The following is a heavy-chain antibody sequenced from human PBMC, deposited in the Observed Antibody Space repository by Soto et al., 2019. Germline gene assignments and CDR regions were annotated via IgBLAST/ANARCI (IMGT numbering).Heavy chain of an antibody. CDR1: GGSFSGYY. D-gene: IGHD6-13*01. Sequence: QVQLQQWGAGLLKPSETLSLTCAVYGGSFSGYYWSWIRQPPGKGLEWIGEINHSGSTNYNPSLKSRVTRSVETSKNQLSLKLSSVTAADTAVYYWARTYSSSWSPFDYRGQGTLVTVSS. V-gene: IGHV4-34*01. J-gene: IGHJ4*02. CDR3: ARTYSSSWSPFDY. CDR2: INHSGST.